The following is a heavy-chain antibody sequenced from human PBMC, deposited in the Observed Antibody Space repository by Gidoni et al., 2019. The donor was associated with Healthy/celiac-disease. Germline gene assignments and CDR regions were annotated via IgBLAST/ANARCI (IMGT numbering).Heavy chain of an antibody. CDR2: IYYSGST. J-gene: IGHJ2*01. Sequence: QVQLQESGPGLVKPSETLSLTCPVAGGSISSYYWSWIRQPPGKGLEWIGYIYYSGSTNYNPPLKSRVTISVDTSKNQFSLKLSSVTAADTAVYYCARDKSWYFDLWGRGTLVTVSS. V-gene: IGHV4-59*01. CDR3: ARDKSWYFDL. CDR1: GGSISSYY.